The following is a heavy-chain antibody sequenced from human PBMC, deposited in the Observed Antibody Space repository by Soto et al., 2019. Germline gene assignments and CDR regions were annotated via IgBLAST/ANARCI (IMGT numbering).Heavy chain of an antibody. V-gene: IGHV1-69*13. Sequence: SVKVSCKASGGTFSSYAISWVRQAPGQGLEWMGGIIPIFGTANYAQKFQGRVAITADESTSTAYMELSSLRSEDTAVYYCAREDDSSGSDYYYGMDVWGQGTTVTVSS. D-gene: IGHD3-22*01. J-gene: IGHJ6*02. CDR3: AREDDSSGSDYYYGMDV. CDR2: IIPIFGTA. CDR1: GGTFSSYA.